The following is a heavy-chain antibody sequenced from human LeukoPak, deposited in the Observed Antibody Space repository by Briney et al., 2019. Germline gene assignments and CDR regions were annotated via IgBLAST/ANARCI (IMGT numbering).Heavy chain of an antibody. Sequence: PGGSLRLSCGACGFTFSIYAMSWVRQAPGKGLEWVSAISGSGGSTYYADSVKGRFTISRDNSKNTLYLQMNSLRAEDTAAYYCARQDDTYYFDYWGQGTLVTVSS. CDR2: ISGSGGST. CDR3: ARQDDTYYFDY. J-gene: IGHJ4*02. D-gene: IGHD1-1*01. CDR1: GFTFSIYA. V-gene: IGHV3-23*01.